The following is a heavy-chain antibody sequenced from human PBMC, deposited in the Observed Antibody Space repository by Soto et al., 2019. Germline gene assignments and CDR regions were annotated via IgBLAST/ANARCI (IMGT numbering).Heavy chain of an antibody. CDR3: ARDDYDWFDP. CDR1: GGSISSSSYY. V-gene: IGHV4-39*07. CDR2: IYYSGST. D-gene: IGHD3-22*01. J-gene: IGHJ5*02. Sequence: PSETLSLTCTVSGGSISSSSYYWGWIRQPPGKGLEWIGSIYYSGSTYYNPSLKSRVTISVDTSKNQFSLKLKSVTAADTAVYYCARDDYDWFDPWGQGTLVTVSS.